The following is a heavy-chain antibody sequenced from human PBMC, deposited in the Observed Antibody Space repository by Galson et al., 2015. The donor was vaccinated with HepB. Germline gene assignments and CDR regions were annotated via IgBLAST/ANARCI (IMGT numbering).Heavy chain of an antibody. CDR3: AGGPVGAPGLVAYFDS. CDR2: IIPILGVA. D-gene: IGHD1-26*01. Sequence: SVKVSCKASGGTFSRITVSWLRQAPGQGLEWMGGIIPILGVANHTQKFQGRVTITADKFATTVYMNLRSLRSEDTAVYYCAGGPVGAPGLVAYFDSWGQGTLVTVSS. CDR1: GGTFSRIT. J-gene: IGHJ4*02. V-gene: IGHV1-69*10.